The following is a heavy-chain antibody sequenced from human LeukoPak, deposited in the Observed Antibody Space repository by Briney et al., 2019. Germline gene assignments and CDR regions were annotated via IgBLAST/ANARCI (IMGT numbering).Heavy chain of an antibody. J-gene: IGHJ4*02. CDR2: ISSRSNYI. Sequence: GGSLRLSCAASGFTFITYSMNWVRQAPGKGLEWVSSISSRSNYIYYADSVKGRFTSSRDNAKNSLYLQMNSLRAEDTAVYFCARDSWSGYVLEEGHYYFDYWGQGTLVTVSS. V-gene: IGHV3-21*01. CDR1: GFTFITYS. CDR3: ARDSWSGYVLEEGHYYFDY. D-gene: IGHD5-12*01.